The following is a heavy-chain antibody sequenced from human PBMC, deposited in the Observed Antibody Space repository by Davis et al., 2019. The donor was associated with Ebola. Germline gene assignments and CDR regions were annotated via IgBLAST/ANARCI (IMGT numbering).Heavy chain of an antibody. CDR3: ARGRGRRITIFGVVNPNYYYYGMDV. J-gene: IGHJ6*02. V-gene: IGHV1-69*13. Sequence: AASVKVSCKASGGTISSYAISWVRQAPGQGLEWMGGIIPIFGTANYAQKFQGRVTITADESTSTAYMELSSLRSEDTAVYYCARGRGRRITIFGVVNPNYYYYGMDVWGQGTTVTVSS. D-gene: IGHD3-3*01. CDR2: IIPIFGTA. CDR1: GGTISSYA.